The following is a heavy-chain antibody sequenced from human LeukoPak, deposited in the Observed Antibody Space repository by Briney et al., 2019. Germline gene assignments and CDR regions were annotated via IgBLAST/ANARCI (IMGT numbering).Heavy chain of an antibody. CDR1: GFTFSNFA. D-gene: IGHD4-17*01. Sequence: GGSLRLSCAASGFTFSNFAMSWVRQAPGEGLGWVSIISGSGADTFYTDSVKGRFTISRDNSKNTLYLQMNSLGAEDTAVYYCAKPHGVGYLGQGTLVTVSS. V-gene: IGHV3-23*01. J-gene: IGHJ4*02. CDR3: AKPHGVGY. CDR2: ISGSGADT.